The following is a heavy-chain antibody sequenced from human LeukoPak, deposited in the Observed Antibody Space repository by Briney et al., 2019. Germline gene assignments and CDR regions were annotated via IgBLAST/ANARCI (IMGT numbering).Heavy chain of an antibody. CDR1: GFTFSDYY. J-gene: IGHJ3*01. CDR2: ISGSGGST. V-gene: IGHV3-23*01. D-gene: IGHD1-7*01. CDR3: AKFPPPNDNWNSS. Sequence: GGSLRLSCAASGFTFSDYYMSWIRQAPGKGLEWVSAISGSGGSTYYADSVKGRFTISRDNSKNTLYLQMSSLRAEDTAVYYCAKFPPPNDNWNSSWGQGTMVTVSS.